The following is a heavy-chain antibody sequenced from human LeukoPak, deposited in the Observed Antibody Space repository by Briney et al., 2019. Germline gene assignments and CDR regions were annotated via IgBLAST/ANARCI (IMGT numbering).Heavy chain of an antibody. CDR3: ARGLSRTGRPYWFFDL. CDR1: GFTFSTYS. D-gene: IGHD6-6*01. J-gene: IGHJ2*01. Sequence: GGSLRLSCAASGFTFSTYSMNWVRQAPGKGLEWVSSISSGSSYIYYADSVKGRFTISRDNAKNSVYLQMNSLRAEDTAVYYCARGLSRTGRPYWFFDLWGRGTLVTVSS. V-gene: IGHV3-21*01. CDR2: ISSGSSYI.